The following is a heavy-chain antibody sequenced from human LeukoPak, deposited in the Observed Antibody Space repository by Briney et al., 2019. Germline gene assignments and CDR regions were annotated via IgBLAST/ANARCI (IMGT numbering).Heavy chain of an antibody. D-gene: IGHD2-15*01. Sequence: PGGSLRLSCAASGFTFSNFAMHWVRQAPGKGLEHVSAITTNGDTTFYADSVKGRFTISRDNSKNTVFLQMGSLRAEDMAVYFCARGTGRMDLDYWGQGTLVTVSS. J-gene: IGHJ4*02. CDR1: GFTFSNFA. V-gene: IGHV3-64*02. CDR3: ARGTGRMDLDY. CDR2: ITTNGDTT.